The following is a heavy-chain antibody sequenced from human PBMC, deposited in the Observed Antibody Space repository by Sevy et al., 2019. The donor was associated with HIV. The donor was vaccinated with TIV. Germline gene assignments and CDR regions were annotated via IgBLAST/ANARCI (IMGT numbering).Heavy chain of an antibody. CDR1: GGSISSGGYY. D-gene: IGHD6-13*01. V-gene: IGHV4-31*03. J-gene: IGHJ5*02. CDR3: ARGLGSSSWYHLKGNTNWFDP. CDR2: IYYSGST. Sequence: SESLSLTCTVSGGSISSGGYYWSWIRQHPGKGLEWIGYIYYSGSTYYNPSLKSRVTISVDTSKNQFSLKLSSVTAADTAVYYCARGLGSSSWYHLKGNTNWFDPWGQGTLVTVSS.